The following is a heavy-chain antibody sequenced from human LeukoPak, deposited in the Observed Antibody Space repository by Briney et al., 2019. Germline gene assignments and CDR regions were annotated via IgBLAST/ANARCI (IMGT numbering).Heavy chain of an antibody. CDR3: AGELIGSSWPIYYYYYYVGV. CDR2: INPNTGGT. Sequence: ASVKVFCNVSGYTFTRYYMHRVRHAPAQGVEWVGWINPNTGGTNYAQKFQHRVSMNRDTPINTAFMEQSRLSYDDAHGCYFAGELIGSSWPIYYYYYYVGVWGKGTTVTVSS. V-gene: IGHV1-2*02. D-gene: IGHD6-13*01. J-gene: IGHJ6*03. CDR1: GYTFTRYY.